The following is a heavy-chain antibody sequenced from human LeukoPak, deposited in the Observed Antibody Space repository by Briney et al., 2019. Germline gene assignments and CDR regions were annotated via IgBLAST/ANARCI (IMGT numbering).Heavy chain of an antibody. CDR1: GGTFSSYA. CDR3: ARAGTITMVRGVTVDLYYYYYMDV. J-gene: IGHJ6*03. CDR2: IIPVFGTA. D-gene: IGHD3-10*01. V-gene: IGHV1-69*05. Sequence: ASVKVSCKASGGTFSSYAISWVRQAPGQGREWMGRIIPVFGTANYAQKFQGRVTITTEESTSTAYMELSSLRSEDTAVYYCARAGTITMVRGVTVDLYYYYYMDVWGKGTTVTVSS.